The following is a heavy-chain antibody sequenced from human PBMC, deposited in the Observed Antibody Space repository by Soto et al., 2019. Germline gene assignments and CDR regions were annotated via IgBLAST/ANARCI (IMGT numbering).Heavy chain of an antibody. CDR3: ARDRCSGGSCYGTNDAFDI. Sequence: ASVKVSCKASGGTFSSYAISWVRQAPGQGLEWMGGIIPIFGTANYAQKFQGRVTITADESTSTAYMELSSLRSEDTAVYYCARDRCSGGSCYGTNDAFDIWGQGTMVTVS. V-gene: IGHV1-69*13. CDR1: GGTFSSYA. J-gene: IGHJ3*02. CDR2: IIPIFGTA. D-gene: IGHD2-15*01.